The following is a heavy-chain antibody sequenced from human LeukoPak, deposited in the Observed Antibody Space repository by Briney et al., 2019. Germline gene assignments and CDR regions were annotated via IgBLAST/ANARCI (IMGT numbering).Heavy chain of an antibody. CDR2: FYTGGTR. D-gene: IGHD2-21*02. J-gene: IGHJ3*01. CDR1: GFTVSYNY. V-gene: IGHV3-53*01. CDR3: ARDLEVTTSWHAFDL. Sequence: GGSLRLSCAASGFTVSYNYMIWVRQAPGKGMEWVAVFYTGGTRQYADSVKGRFTISRDNSKNTLYLQMDNLRADDTAVYYCARDLEVTTSWHAFDLWGQGTMVTVSS.